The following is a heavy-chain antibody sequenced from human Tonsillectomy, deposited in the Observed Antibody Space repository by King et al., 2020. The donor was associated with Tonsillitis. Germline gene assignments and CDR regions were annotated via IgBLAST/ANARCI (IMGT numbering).Heavy chain of an antibody. V-gene: IGHV3-30*04. CDR1: GFTFNSYA. CDR2: ISYDGSEK. J-gene: IGHJ4*02. D-gene: IGHD3-22*01. Sequence: VQLVESGGGVVQPGRSLRLSCAASGFTFNSYAMHWVRRAPGKGLEWVAVISYDGSEKYYADSVKGRFTISRDNSKNTLYLQMDSLRTEDTAVYFCARDFSSGYYLCRYVAYWGQGTLVTVSS. CDR3: ARDFSSGYYLCRYVAY.